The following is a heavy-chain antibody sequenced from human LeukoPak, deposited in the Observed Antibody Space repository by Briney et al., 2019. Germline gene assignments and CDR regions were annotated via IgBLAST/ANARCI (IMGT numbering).Heavy chain of an antibody. V-gene: IGHV2-5*01. Sequence: SGPTLVNPTQTLTPTCTFSGFSLSTSGVGVGWIRQPPGKALEWLALIYWNDDKRYSPSLKSRLTITKDTSKNQVVLTMTNMDPVDTATYYCARRNGTGRYFDLWGRGTLVTVSS. CDR1: GFSLSTSGVG. CDR3: ARRNGTGRYFDL. J-gene: IGHJ2*01. CDR2: IYWNDDK. D-gene: IGHD1-1*01.